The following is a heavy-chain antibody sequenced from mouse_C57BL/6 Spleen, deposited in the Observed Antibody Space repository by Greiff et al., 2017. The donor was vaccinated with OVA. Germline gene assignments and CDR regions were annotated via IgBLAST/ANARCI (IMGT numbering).Heavy chain of an antibody. CDR1: GYTFTSYN. CDR2: IYPGNGDT. CDR3: ARGDYGSSYGYFDV. V-gene: IGHV1-12*01. D-gene: IGHD1-1*01. Sequence: LQQSGAELVRPGASVKMSCKASGYTFTSYNMHWVKQTPRQGLEWIGAIYPGNGDTSYNQKFKGKATLTVDKSSSTAYMQLSSLTSEDSAVYFCARGDYGSSYGYFDVWGTGITVTVSS. J-gene: IGHJ1*03.